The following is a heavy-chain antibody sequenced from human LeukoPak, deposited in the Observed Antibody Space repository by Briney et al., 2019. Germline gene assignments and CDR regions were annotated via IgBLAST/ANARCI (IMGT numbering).Heavy chain of an antibody. CDR3: ARQGPVSSGDY. J-gene: IGHJ4*02. CDR1: GDTFSSYA. CDR2: TYPGDSDT. D-gene: IGHD3-22*01. Sequence: KVSRKASGDTFSSYAISWVRQMPGKGLEWMGITYPGDSDTRYSPSFQGQVTISADKSISTAYLQWSSLKASDTAMYYCARQGPVSSGDYWGQGTLVTVSS. V-gene: IGHV5-51*01.